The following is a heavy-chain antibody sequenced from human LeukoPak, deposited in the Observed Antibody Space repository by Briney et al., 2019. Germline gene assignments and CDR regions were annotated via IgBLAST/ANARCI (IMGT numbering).Heavy chain of an antibody. V-gene: IGHV4-31*03. J-gene: IGHJ4*02. Sequence: SETLSLTCTVSGGSISSGGYYWSWIRQHPGKGLEWIGYIYYSGSTYYNPSLKSRVTISVATSKNQFSLKLSSVTAADTAVYYCASQHYDYVWGSYPLGYWGQGTLVTVSS. CDR1: GGSISSGGYY. CDR3: ASQHYDYVWGSYPLGY. D-gene: IGHD3-16*02. CDR2: IYYSGST.